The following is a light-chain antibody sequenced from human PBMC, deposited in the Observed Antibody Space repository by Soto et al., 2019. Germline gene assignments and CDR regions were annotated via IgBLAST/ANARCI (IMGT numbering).Light chain of an antibody. V-gene: IGKV3-15*01. J-gene: IGKJ5*01. Sequence: EIVMTQSPATLSVSPGERATLSCRASQSVSSNLAWYQQKPGQAPRLLIYGASTRATGIPARFSGSGSRTEFTITISSLQSEDFAVYYCQQYNNWLITFGQGTRLEIK. CDR2: GAS. CDR3: QQYNNWLIT. CDR1: QSVSSN.